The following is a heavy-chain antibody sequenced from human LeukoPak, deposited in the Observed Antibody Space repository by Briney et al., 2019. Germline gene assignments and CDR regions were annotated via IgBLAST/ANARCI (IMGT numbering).Heavy chain of an antibody. J-gene: IGHJ4*02. D-gene: IGHD2-15*01. V-gene: IGHV3-74*03. Sequence: GGSLRLSCAASEFPFSSYVMHWVRQVPGKGLVWVSRISHDGRSRTYADSVKGRFTISRDNAKNSVYLQMNSLRAEDTAVYYCARPLGYCSGGGCFPFDYWGQGTLVPVSS. CDR3: ARPLGYCSGGGCFPFDY. CDR1: EFPFSSYV. CDR2: ISHDGRSR.